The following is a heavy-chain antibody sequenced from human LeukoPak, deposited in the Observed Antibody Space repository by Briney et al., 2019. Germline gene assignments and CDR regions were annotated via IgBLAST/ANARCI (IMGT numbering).Heavy chain of an antibody. D-gene: IGHD1-26*01. Sequence: TSSETLSLTCAVYGGSFSGYYWSWIRQPPGKGLEWIGEINHSGSTNYNPSLKSRVTISVDTSKNQFSLKLSSVTAADTAVYYCAGEKWELLANWFDPWGQGTLVTVSS. CDR3: AGEKWELLANWFDP. J-gene: IGHJ5*02. CDR2: INHSGST. CDR1: GGSFSGYY. V-gene: IGHV4-34*01.